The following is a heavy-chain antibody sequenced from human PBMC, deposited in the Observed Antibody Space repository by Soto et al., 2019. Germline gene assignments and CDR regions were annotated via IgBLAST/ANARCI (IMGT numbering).Heavy chain of an antibody. CDR3: ARPRSSGWFDP. Sequence: QVQLQESGPGLVKPSETLSLTCTVSGGSVSSGIYYLSWIRQPPGKGLEWIGYSYYSGSTNSNPPLKSRVTMSVDTSKNQFSLKLRSVTAADTAVYYCARPRSSGWFDPWGQGTLVTVSS. J-gene: IGHJ5*02. CDR1: GGSVSSGIYY. V-gene: IGHV4-61*01. D-gene: IGHD3-22*01. CDR2: SYYSGST.